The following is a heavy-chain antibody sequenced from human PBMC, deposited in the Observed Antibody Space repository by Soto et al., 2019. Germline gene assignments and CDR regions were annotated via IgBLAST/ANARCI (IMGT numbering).Heavy chain of an antibody. D-gene: IGHD5-18*01. CDR3: ARSPLPLDTAMAGYPDY. V-gene: IGHV1-69*13. J-gene: IGHJ4*02. Sequence: SVKVSCKASGGTFSSYAISWVRQAPGQGLEWMGGIIPIFGTANYAQKFQGRVTITEDESTSTAYMELSSLRSEDTAVYYCARSPLPLDTAMAGYPDYWGQGTLVTVSS. CDR1: GGTFSSYA. CDR2: IIPIFGTA.